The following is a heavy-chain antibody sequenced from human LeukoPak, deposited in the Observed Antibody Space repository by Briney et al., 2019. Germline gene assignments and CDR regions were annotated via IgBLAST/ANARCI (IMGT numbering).Heavy chain of an antibody. J-gene: IGHJ6*03. V-gene: IGHV1-8*01. CDR2: MNPNSGNT. Sequence: GASVKVSCKASGYTFTSYDINWVRQATGQGLEWMGWMNPNSGNTGYAQKFQGRVTMTRNTSISTAYMELSSLRSEDTAVYYCARAAGTAAYYYYMDVWGKGTTVTVSS. CDR1: GYTFTSYD. CDR3: ARAAGTAAYYYYMDV. D-gene: IGHD6-13*01.